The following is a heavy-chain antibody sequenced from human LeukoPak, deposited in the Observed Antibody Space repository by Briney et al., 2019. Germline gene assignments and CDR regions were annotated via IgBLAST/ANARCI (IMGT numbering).Heavy chain of an antibody. D-gene: IGHD1-14*01. V-gene: IGHV4-34*01. CDR2: INHSGST. Sequence: SSETLSLTCAVYGGSFSGYYWSWIRQPPGKGLEWIGEINHSGSTNYNPSLKSRVTISVDTSKNQFSLKLGSVTAADTAVYYCARRTTGKHVDYWGQGTLVTVSS. J-gene: IGHJ4*02. CDR3: ARRTTGKHVDY. CDR1: GGSFSGYY.